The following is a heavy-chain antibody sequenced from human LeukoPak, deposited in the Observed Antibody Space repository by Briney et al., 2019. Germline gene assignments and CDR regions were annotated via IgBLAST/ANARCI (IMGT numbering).Heavy chain of an antibody. CDR2: IIPIFGTA. CDR1: GGTFSSYA. J-gene: IGHJ4*02. V-gene: IGHV1-69*13. D-gene: IGHD3-22*01. Sequence: SVKVSCKASGGTFSSYAISWVRQAPGQGLEWMGGIIPIFGTANYARKFQGRVTITADESTSTAYMELSSLRSEDTAVYYCARALRYYYDSSGYWTYFDYWGQGTLVTVSS. CDR3: ARALRYYYDSSGYWTYFDY.